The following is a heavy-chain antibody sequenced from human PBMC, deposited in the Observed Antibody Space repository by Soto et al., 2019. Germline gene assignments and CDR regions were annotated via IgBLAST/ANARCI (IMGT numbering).Heavy chain of an antibody. V-gene: IGHV1-18*01. Sequence: QVQLVQSGAEVKKPGASVKVSCKASGYTFTSYGISWVRQAPGQVLEWMGWISAYNGNTNYAQKLQGRVTMTTDTSTSTAYMELRSLRSDDTAVYYCARDEDYDFWSGYQFDYWGQGTLVTVSS. D-gene: IGHD3-3*01. J-gene: IGHJ4*02. CDR3: ARDEDYDFWSGYQFDY. CDR1: GYTFTSYG. CDR2: ISAYNGNT.